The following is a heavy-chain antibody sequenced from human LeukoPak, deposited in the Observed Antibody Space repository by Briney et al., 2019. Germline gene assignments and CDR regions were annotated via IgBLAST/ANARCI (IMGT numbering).Heavy chain of an antibody. CDR2: IYSGVRT. D-gene: IGHD6-19*01. V-gene: IGHV3-53*04. CDR1: GFTVTSNY. J-gene: IGHJ4*02. Sequence: GGSLRLSCAASGFTVTSNYMSWVRQAPGKGLEWVSGIYSGVRTYYAASAKGGFTISRHNSKNSLYLQMNRLRAEDTAVYYCASAGYSSGWYPYYFDYWGQGTLVTVSS. CDR3: ASAGYSSGWYPYYFDY.